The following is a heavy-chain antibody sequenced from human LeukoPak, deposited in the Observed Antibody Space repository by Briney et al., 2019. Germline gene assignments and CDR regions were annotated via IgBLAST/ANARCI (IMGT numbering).Heavy chain of an antibody. CDR2: ISSSSTI. J-gene: IGHJ4*02. CDR1: GFTFSSYS. D-gene: IGHD5-18*01. V-gene: IGHV3-48*02. Sequence: GGSLRPSCAASGFTFSSYSMNWVRQAPGKGLEWVSYISSSSTIYYADSVKGRFTISRDNAKNSLYLQMNSLRDEDTAVYYCAALGIQLWFYWGQGTLVTVSS. CDR3: AALGIQLWFY.